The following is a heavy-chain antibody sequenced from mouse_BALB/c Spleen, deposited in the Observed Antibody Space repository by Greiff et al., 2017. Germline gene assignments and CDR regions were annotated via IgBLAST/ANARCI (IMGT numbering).Heavy chain of an antibody. CDR2: INPYNDGT. Sequence: VHVKQSGPELVKPGASVKMSCKASGYTFTSYVMHWVKQKPGQGLEWIGYINPYNDGTKYNEKFKGKATLTSDKSSSTAYMELSSLTSEDSAVYYCLFGNYAWFAYWGQGTLVTVSA. CDR3: LFGNYAWFAY. CDR1: GYTFTSYV. J-gene: IGHJ3*01. V-gene: IGHV1-14*01. D-gene: IGHD2-1*01.